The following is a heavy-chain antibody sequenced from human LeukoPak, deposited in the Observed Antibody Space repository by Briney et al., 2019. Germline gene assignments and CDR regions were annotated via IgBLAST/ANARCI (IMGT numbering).Heavy chain of an antibody. V-gene: IGHV1-2*04. D-gene: IGHD6-19*01. CDR3: ARDLFVVEQWLVGCYYGMDV. CDR1: GYTFTGYY. J-gene: IGHJ6*02. CDR2: INPNSGGT. Sequence: PEASVKVSCKASGYTFTGYYMHWVRQAPGQGLEWMGWINPNSGGTNYAQKFQGWVTMTRDTSISTAYMELSRLRSDDTAVYYCARDLFVVEQWLVGCYYGMDVWGQGTTVTVSS.